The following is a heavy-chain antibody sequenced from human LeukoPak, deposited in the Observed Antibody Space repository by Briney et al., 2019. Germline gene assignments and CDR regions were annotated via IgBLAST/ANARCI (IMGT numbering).Heavy chain of an antibody. V-gene: IGHV4-61*02. CDR2: FYTSGTP. Sequence: SQTLSLTCTVSGGSISRGGYHWSWIRQPAGKGLEWIGRFYTSGTPNYNPSLKSRVTISVDTSKNQFSLKLSSVTAADTAVYYCDRTDYWGQGTLVTVSS. J-gene: IGHJ4*02. D-gene: IGHD2-2*01. CDR1: GGSISRGGYH. CDR3: DRTDY.